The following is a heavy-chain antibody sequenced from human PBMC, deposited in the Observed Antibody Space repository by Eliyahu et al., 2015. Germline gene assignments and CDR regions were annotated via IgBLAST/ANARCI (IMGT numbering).Heavy chain of an antibody. J-gene: IGHJ6*02. V-gene: IGHV4-4*02. CDR2: IYHSGST. Sequence: QVQLQESGPGLVKPSGTLSLTCAVSGGSISXSNWWXWVRQPPGKGLEWIGEIYHSGSTNYNPSLKSRVTISVDKSKNQFSLKLSSVTAADTAVYYCARDLRRWFGELLPYYYYYGMDVWGQGTTVTVSS. D-gene: IGHD3-10*01. CDR1: GGSISXSNW. CDR3: ARDLRRWFGELLPYYYYYGMDV.